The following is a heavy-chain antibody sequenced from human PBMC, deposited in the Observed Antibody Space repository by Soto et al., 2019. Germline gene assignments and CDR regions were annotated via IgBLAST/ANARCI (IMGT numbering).Heavy chain of an antibody. CDR2: IDYSGST. D-gene: IGHD2-15*01. J-gene: IGHJ4*02. CDR3: ARVYCSGGSCYIYFDY. V-gene: IGHV4-30-4*01. Sequence: QVQLQESGPGLVKPSHTLSLTCTVSGGSISSGDYYWSWVRQPPGKGLEWIGYIDYSGSTYYNPSLKSRVTISVDTSKNQFPLKLSSVTAADTAVYYCARVYCSGGSCYIYFDYWGQGTLVTVSS. CDR1: GGSISSGDYY.